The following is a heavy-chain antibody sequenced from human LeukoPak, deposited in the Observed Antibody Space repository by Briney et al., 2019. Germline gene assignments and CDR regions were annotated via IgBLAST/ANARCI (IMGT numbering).Heavy chain of an antibody. CDR1: GYSFTSHY. J-gene: IGHJ4*02. V-gene: IGHV1-46*01. CDR3: AKVRYFDWNFDY. CDR2: INPSGSST. Sequence: ASVKVSCKASGYSFTSHYMHWVRQAPGQGLEWLGLINPSGSSTLYAQKFQGRVTMTRDMSTTTDYMELSSLRAEDTAVYYCAKVRYFDWNFDYWGQGTLVTVSS. D-gene: IGHD3-9*01.